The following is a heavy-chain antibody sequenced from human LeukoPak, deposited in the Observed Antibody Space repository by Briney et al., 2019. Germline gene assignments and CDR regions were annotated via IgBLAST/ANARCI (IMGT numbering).Heavy chain of an antibody. CDR2: INPNSGGT. CDR3: ASPGSSYDILTGPGYCDY. Sequence: ASVKVSCKASGYPFTDYYMHWVRQAPGQGLEWMGWINPNSGGTNYAQKFQGRVTMTRDTSIRTAYMELSRLRSDDTAVYYCASPGSSYDILTGPGYCDYWGQGTLVTVSS. V-gene: IGHV1-2*02. CDR1: GYPFTDYY. J-gene: IGHJ4*02. D-gene: IGHD3-9*01.